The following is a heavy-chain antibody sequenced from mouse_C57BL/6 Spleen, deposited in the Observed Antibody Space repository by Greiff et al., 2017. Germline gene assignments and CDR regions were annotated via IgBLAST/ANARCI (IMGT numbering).Heavy chain of an antibody. D-gene: IGHD1-1*01. J-gene: IGHJ1*03. V-gene: IGHV3-8*01. CDR2: ISYSGST. CDR1: GYSITSDY. CDR3: ARSLITTVVAAYWYYDV. Sequence: DVKLVESGPGLAKPSQTLSLTCSVTGYSITSDYWNWIRKFPGNKLEYMGYISYSGSTYYNPSLKSRISITRDTSKNQYYLQLNSVTTEDTATYYCARSLITTVVAAYWYYDVWGTGTTVTVSS.